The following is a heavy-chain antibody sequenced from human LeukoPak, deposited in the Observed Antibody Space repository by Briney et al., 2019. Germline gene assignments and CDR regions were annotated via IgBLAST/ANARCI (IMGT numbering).Heavy chain of an antibody. J-gene: IGHJ4*02. CDR1: GGSISGGTYY. Sequence: PSQTLSLTCTVSGGSISGGTYYWSWIRQPAGKGLEWIGRIYTSGSTNYNPSLKSRVTISVDTSKNQFSLKLSSVTAADTAVYYCARVHSKGGFDYWGQGTLVTVSS. CDR2: IYTSGST. D-gene: IGHD2-21*01. CDR3: ARVHSKGGFDY. V-gene: IGHV4-61*02.